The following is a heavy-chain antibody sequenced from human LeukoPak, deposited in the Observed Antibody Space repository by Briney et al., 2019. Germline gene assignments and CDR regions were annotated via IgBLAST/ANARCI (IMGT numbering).Heavy chain of an antibody. J-gene: IGHJ5*02. Sequence: PGGSLRLSCAASGFTFDDYAMHWVRQAPGKGLEWVSGISWNSGSIGYADSVKGRFTISRDNAKNSLYLQMNSLRAEDTALYYCAKDLTEAVAGPFLTWGQGTLVTVSS. V-gene: IGHV3-9*01. CDR2: ISWNSGSI. CDR3: AKDLTEAVAGPFLT. D-gene: IGHD6-19*01. CDR1: GFTFDDYA.